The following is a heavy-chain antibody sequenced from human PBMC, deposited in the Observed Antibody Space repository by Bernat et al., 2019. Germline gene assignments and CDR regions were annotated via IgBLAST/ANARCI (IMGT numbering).Heavy chain of an antibody. D-gene: IGHD3-10*01. J-gene: IGHJ1*01. CDR3: AGAPTYGSGSYGHFQH. Sequence: EVQLVESGGGLVQPGGSLRLSCAASGFTFSSYSMNWVRQAPGKGLEWVSYISSSSSTIYYADSVKGRFTISRDNAKNSLYLQMNSLRDEDTAVYYCAGAPTYGSGSYGHFQHWGQGTLVTVSS. CDR1: GFTFSSYS. V-gene: IGHV3-48*02. CDR2: ISSSSSTI.